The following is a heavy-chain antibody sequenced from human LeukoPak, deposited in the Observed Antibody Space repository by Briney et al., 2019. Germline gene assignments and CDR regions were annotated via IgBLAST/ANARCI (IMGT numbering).Heavy chain of an antibody. J-gene: IGHJ4*02. Sequence: ASETLSLTCTVSGDSISTSSYYWGWIRQPPGKGLEWLGSIYYSGSTYYNPSFKSRVTISVDTSKNQFSLNLYSVTAADTAVFYCARSYYYDYRQIDYWGQGTLVTVSS. CDR2: IYYSGST. D-gene: IGHD3-22*01. V-gene: IGHV4-39*01. CDR1: GDSISTSSYY. CDR3: ARSYYYDYRQIDY.